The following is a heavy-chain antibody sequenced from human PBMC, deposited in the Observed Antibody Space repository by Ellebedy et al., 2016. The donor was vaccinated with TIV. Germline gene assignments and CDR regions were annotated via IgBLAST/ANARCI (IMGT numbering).Heavy chain of an antibody. CDR3: ARDPAPAYFFDY. Sequence: ASVKVSXXASGYTFTGYYMHWVRQAPGQGLEWMGWINPNSGDTNYAQHFQGRVTLTTDTSITTAYMELTRLTSDDTAVYYCARDPAPAYFFDYWGQGTLVTVSS. CDR1: GYTFTGYY. D-gene: IGHD2-2*01. J-gene: IGHJ4*02. CDR2: INPNSGDT. V-gene: IGHV1-2*02.